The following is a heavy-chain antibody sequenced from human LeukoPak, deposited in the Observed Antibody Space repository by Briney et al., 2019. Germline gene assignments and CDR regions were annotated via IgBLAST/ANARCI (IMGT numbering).Heavy chain of an antibody. D-gene: IGHD2-21*02. Sequence: AASVKVSCKASGYTFTSYGISWVRQAPGQGLEWMGWISAYNGNTNYAQKLQGRVTMTTDTSTSTAYMELRSLRSDDTAVYYCARVGVVVTPHHYYYYYYMDVWGKGTTVTVSS. CDR3: ARVGVVVTPHHYYYYYYMDV. V-gene: IGHV1-18*01. CDR2: ISAYNGNT. J-gene: IGHJ6*03. CDR1: GYTFTSYG.